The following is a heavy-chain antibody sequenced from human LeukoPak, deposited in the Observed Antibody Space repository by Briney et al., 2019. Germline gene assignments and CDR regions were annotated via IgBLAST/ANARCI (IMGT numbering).Heavy chain of an antibody. V-gene: IGHV1-69*01. CDR3: AAGRRLGELFFDY. CDR2: INPIFNIL. J-gene: IGHJ4*02. CDR1: EGTFGAYS. D-gene: IGHD3-10*01. Sequence: ASVKVSCKASEGTFGAYSIDWVRQAPGQGLDWVGGINPIFNILYYAQNFQGRVTITADESTNTAYLKLDSLKHDDTAVYYCAAGRRLGELFFDYWGPGTLVTVSS.